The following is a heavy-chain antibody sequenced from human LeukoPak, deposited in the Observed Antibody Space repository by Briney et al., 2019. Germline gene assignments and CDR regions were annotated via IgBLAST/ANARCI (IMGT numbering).Heavy chain of an antibody. CDR2: VSYSGST. CDR1: GGSISSYY. D-gene: IGHD1-1*01. J-gene: IGHJ5*02. Sequence: PSETLSLTCTVSGGSISSYYWSWIRQPPGKGLEWIGYVSYSGSTNFNPSLKSRVTISVDTSKNQFSLKLSSVTAADTAVYYCAREGTAGTNLNWFDPWGQGTLVTVSS. V-gene: IGHV4-59*01. CDR3: AREGTAGTNLNWFDP.